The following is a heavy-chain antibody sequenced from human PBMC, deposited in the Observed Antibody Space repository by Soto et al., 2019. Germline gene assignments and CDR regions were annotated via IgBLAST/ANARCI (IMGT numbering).Heavy chain of an antibody. J-gene: IGHJ4*02. V-gene: IGHV1-18*01. D-gene: IGHD3-3*01. CDR2: ISAYNGNT. CDR1: GYTFTSCG. CDR3: ARDINLRIKIFGVVIPRGDFDY. Sequence: GAAVEVSCKASGYTFTSCGISWVRQAPGQGLEGMGWISAYNGNTNYAQKLQGRVTMTTDTSTSTAYMELRSLRSDDTAVYYCARDINLRIKIFGVVIPRGDFDYWGQGTLVTVSS.